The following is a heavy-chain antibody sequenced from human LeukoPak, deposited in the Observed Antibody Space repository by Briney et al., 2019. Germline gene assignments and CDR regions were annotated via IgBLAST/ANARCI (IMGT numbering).Heavy chain of an antibody. D-gene: IGHD3-10*01. CDR1: GGSVNTYF. Sequence: SETLSLTCTVSGGSVNTYFWNWIRQSPGKALEWIGYVHYRGSTKYSPSLERRVTISVDTSRNQFSLKLSSVTAADTAVYYCARDSGTLWLGEDSPIDIWGQGTKVSVSS. J-gene: IGHJ3*02. CDR3: ARDSGTLWLGEDSPIDI. CDR2: VHYRGST. V-gene: IGHV4-59*02.